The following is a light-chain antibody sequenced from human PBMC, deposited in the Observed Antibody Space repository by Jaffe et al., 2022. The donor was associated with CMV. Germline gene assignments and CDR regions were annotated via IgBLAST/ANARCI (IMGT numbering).Light chain of an antibody. CDR3: ASYGSSSAPHYV. J-gene: IGLJ1*01. CDR2: DVS. V-gene: IGLV2-14*03. Sequence: QSALTQPASVSGSPGQSITISCTGTSSDVGGYNSVSWYQQHPGKVPKLMIHDVSSRPSGISNRFSGSKSGNTASLTISGLQAEDEADYYCASYGSSSAPHYVFGTGTKVTVL. CDR1: SSDVGGYNS.